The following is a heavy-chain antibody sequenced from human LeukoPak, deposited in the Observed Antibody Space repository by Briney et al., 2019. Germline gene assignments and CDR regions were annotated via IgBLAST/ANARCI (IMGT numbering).Heavy chain of an antibody. V-gene: IGHV4-61*02. CDR3: ARLSDCSSTSCYLWGWFDP. Sequence: SQTLSLTCTVSGGSISSGSYYWSWIRQPAGKGLEWIGRIYTSGSTNYNPSLKSRVTISVDTSKNQFSLKLSSVTAADTAVYYCARLSDCSSTSCYLWGWFDPWGQGTLVTVSS. CDR2: IYTSGST. J-gene: IGHJ5*02. D-gene: IGHD2-2*01. CDR1: GGSISSGSYY.